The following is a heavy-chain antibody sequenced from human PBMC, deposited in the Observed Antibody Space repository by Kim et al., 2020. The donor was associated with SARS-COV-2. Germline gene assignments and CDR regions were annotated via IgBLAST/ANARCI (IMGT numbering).Heavy chain of an antibody. D-gene: IGHD5-18*01. CDR3: ARDRDTAMVIDY. V-gene: IGHV3-30*04. J-gene: IGHJ4*02. Sequence: GGSLRLSCAASGFTFSSYAMHWVRQAPGKGLEWVAVISYDGSNKYYADSVKGRFTISRDNSKNTLYLQMNSLRAEDTAVYYCARDRDTAMVIDYWGQGT. CDR2: ISYDGSNK. CDR1: GFTFSSYA.